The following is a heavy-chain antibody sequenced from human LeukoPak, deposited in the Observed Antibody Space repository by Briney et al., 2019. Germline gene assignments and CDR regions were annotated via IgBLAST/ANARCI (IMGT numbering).Heavy chain of an antibody. J-gene: IGHJ5*02. CDR3: ARVTSRLGWFDP. D-gene: IGHD1-14*01. Sequence: SETLSLTCTVSGGSISSSSHYWGWIRQPPGKGLEWIGSISHSGSTYYKPSLKSRVTISVDTSKNQFSLKLRSVTAADTAVYYCARVTSRLGWFDPWGQGTLVTVSS. V-gene: IGHV4-39*07. CDR2: ISHSGST. CDR1: GGSISSSSHY.